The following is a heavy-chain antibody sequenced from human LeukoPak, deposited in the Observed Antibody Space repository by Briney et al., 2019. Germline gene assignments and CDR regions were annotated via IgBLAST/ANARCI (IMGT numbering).Heavy chain of an antibody. CDR1: GFTFDDYG. V-gene: IGHV3-20*03. J-gene: IGHJ4*02. CDR3: ARDTYYYDSSGYYPFDY. D-gene: IGHD3-22*01. Sequence: GGSLRLSYAASGFTFDDYGMSWVRQAPGKGLEWVSGINWNGGSTGYADSVKGRFTISRDNAKNSLYLQMNSLRAEDTALYYCARDTYYYDSSGYYPFDYWGQGTLVTVSS. CDR2: INWNGGST.